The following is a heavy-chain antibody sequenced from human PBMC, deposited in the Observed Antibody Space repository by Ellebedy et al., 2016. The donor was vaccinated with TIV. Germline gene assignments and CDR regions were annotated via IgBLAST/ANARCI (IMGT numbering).Heavy chain of an antibody. V-gene: IGHV4-61*01. Sequence: SETLSLTCSVSGGSISSSSYYWGWIRQPPGKGLEWIGYIYYSGSTNYNPSLKSRVTISVDTSKNQFSLKLSSVTAADTAVYYCARDGDYGMDVWGQGTTVTVSS. CDR2: IYYSGST. CDR3: ARDGDYGMDV. CDR1: GGSISSSSYY. J-gene: IGHJ6*02. D-gene: IGHD4-17*01.